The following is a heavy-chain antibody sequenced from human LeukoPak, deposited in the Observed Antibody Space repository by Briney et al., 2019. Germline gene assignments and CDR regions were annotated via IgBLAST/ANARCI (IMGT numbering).Heavy chain of an antibody. V-gene: IGHV4-34*01. CDR3: ARGRHDITMIVVVMTSVSYYLDV. Sequence: GSLRLSCAASGFPFSSYWMHWVRQSPGKGLEWIGDINPSGSTYYNPSLKSRLTISVDTSKNQFSLKLRSVTAADTAVYYCARGRHDITMIVVVMTSVSYYLDVWGKGTTVTVS. CDR1: GFPFSSYW. CDR2: INPSGST. J-gene: IGHJ6*03. D-gene: IGHD3-22*01.